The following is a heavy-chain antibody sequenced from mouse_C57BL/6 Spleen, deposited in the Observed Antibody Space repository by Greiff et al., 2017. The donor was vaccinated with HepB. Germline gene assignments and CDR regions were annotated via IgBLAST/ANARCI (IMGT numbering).Heavy chain of an antibody. CDR1: GYTFTSYW. Sequence: QVQLQQPGAELVKPGASVKLSCKASGYTFTSYWMHWVKQRPGQGLEWIGMIHPNSGSTNYNEKFKSKATLTVDKSSSTAYMQLSSLTSEDSAVYYCARGPSYYRLPYAMDYWGQGTSVTVSS. D-gene: IGHD2-10*01. CDR3: ARGPSYYRLPYAMDY. CDR2: IHPNSGST. V-gene: IGHV1-64*01. J-gene: IGHJ4*01.